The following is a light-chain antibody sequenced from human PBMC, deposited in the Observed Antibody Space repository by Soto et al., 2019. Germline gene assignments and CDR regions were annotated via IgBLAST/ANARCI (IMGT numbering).Light chain of an antibody. J-gene: IGLJ1*01. CDR1: SSNIGTYS. CDR2: SDN. V-gene: IGLV1-44*01. Sequence: QSVLTQPRSASGTPGQRVTISCSGSSSNIGTYSVSWYQQFPGTAPRLLIYSDNQRPSGVPDRFSASKSGASASLAISGLQCEDEADFYFAAWADSLNGCVFGNGTKVTVL. CDR3: AAWADSLNGCV.